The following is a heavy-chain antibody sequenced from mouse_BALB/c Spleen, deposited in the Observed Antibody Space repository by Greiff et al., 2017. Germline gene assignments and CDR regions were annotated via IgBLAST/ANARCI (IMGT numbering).Heavy chain of an antibody. D-gene: IGHD1-1*01. Sequence: EVMLVESGGGLVKPGGSLKLSCAASGFTFSSYAMSWVRQSPEKRLEWVAEISSGGSYTYYPDTVTGRFTISRDNAKNTLYLEMSSLRSEDTAMYYCARRITTVFDYWGQGTTLTVSS. CDR1: GFTFSSYA. J-gene: IGHJ2*01. CDR2: ISSGGSYT. V-gene: IGHV5-9-4*01. CDR3: ARRITTVFDY.